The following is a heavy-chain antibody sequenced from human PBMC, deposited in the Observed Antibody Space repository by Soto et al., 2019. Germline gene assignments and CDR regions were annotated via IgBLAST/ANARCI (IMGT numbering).Heavy chain of an antibody. CDR2: INHSGST. V-gene: IGHV4-34*01. CDR3: ARGGGVTTVRNWFDP. Sequence: QVQLQQWGAGLLKPSETLSLTCAVYGGSFSGYYWSWIRQPPGKGLEWIGEINHSGSTNYNPSLKSRVTISVDTSKNQFSLKLSAVTAADTAVYYCARGGGVTTVRNWFDPWGQGTLVTVSS. CDR1: GGSFSGYY. J-gene: IGHJ5*02. D-gene: IGHD4-17*01.